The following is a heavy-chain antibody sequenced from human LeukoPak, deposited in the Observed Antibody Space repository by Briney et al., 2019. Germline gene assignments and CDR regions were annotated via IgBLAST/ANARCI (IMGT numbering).Heavy chain of an antibody. CDR3: ARDSRLERRGLYYGMDV. D-gene: IGHD1-1*01. J-gene: IGHJ6*02. Sequence: ASVKVSCKASGYTFTGYYMHWVRQAPGQGLEWMGWINPNSGGTNYAQKFQGRVTMTRDTSISTAYMELSRPRSDDTAVYYCARDSRLERRGLYYGMDVWGQGTTVTVSS. CDR2: INPNSGGT. CDR1: GYTFTGYY. V-gene: IGHV1-2*02.